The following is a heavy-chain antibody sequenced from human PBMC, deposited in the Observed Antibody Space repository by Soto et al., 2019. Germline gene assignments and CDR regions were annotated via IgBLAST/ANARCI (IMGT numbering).Heavy chain of an antibody. V-gene: IGHV4-31*03. J-gene: IGHJ4*02. Sequence: QVQLQESGPGLVKPSQTLSLSCTVSGGSISSGGYDWSWIRQHPGKGLEWIGYIYYSGSTYYNPSLKSRVTISVDTSKNQFSLKLSSVTAADMAVYYCARVVGYFDSSGNDYWGQGTLVTVSS. CDR1: GGSISSGGYD. CDR3: ARVVGYFDSSGNDY. D-gene: IGHD3-22*01. CDR2: IYYSGST.